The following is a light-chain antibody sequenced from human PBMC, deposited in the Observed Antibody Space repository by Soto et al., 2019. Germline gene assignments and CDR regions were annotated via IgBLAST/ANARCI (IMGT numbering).Light chain of an antibody. V-gene: IGKV1-5*03. CDR3: QQYNTYSRT. Sequence: DIQMTQSPSTLSASVGDGVTITCRASQSISTYLAWYQQKPGKAPKLLIYKASNLETGVPSRFSGSGSGTEFTLTICSLQPDDPATYYCQQYNTYSRTFGLGTKVEIK. J-gene: IGKJ1*01. CDR1: QSISTY. CDR2: KAS.